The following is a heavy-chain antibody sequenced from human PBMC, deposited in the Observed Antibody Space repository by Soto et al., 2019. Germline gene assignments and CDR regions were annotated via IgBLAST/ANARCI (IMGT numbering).Heavy chain of an antibody. V-gene: IGHV5-10-1*01. Sequence: GETLKISCKGSGYIFTSYWISWVLQVPGKGLEWMGRIDPSDSYTNYSPSFQGHVTISADKSISTAYLQWSSLKASDTAMYYCARQGYDGWGTDFDYWGQGTLVTVSS. CDR1: GYIFTSYW. CDR2: IDPSDSYT. D-gene: IGHD5-12*01. CDR3: ARQGYDGWGTDFDY. J-gene: IGHJ4*02.